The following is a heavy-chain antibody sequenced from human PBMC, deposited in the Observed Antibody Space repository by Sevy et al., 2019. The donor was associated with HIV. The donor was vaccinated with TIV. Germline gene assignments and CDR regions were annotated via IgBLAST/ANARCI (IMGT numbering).Heavy chain of an antibody. CDR2: ISSRSTYT. CDR1: KFTFSDYY. CDR3: ARVRYNFGQKYFDY. Sequence: GGSLRLSCTASKFTFSDYYMSWIRQAPGKGLEWVSYISSRSTYTNYAGSVKGRFTISRDNAKNSLYLKLNSLRAEDTVVYYCARVRYNFGQKYFDYWGQGTLVTVSS. J-gene: IGHJ4*02. V-gene: IGHV3-11*06. D-gene: IGHD5-18*01.